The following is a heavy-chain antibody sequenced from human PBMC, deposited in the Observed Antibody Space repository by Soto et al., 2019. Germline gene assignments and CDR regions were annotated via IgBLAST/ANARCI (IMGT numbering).Heavy chain of an antibody. D-gene: IGHD3-16*02. CDR3: ARSAISPSGGLIGSFDF. CDR1: GYRFTAYA. V-gene: IGHV1-3*05. J-gene: IGHJ4*02. CDR2: IKAANGYT. Sequence: QVHLVQSGAEERKPGASVRVSCETSGYRFTAYAIHWVRQAPGQRPEWMGWIKAANGYTRYAQNFQTRLTITTDTCASTACMDLSSLGVEATSVYYCARSAISPSGGLIGSFDFWGQGNLVAVSS.